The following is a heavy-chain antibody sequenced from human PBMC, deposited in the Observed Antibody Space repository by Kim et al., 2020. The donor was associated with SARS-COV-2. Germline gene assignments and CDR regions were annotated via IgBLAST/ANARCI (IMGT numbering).Heavy chain of an antibody. J-gene: IGHJ5*02. CDR3: ARARTRGTYYYGSLFDP. D-gene: IGHD3-10*01. V-gene: IGHV4-34*01. Sequence: KSRLTISVDTSKNQFSLKLSSVTAADTAVYYCARARTRGTYYYGSLFDPWGQGTLVTVSS.